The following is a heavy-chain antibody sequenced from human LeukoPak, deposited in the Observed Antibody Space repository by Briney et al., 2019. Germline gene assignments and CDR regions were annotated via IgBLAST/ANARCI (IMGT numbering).Heavy chain of an antibody. V-gene: IGHV3-11*04. CDR2: ISSSGSTI. CDR1: GFTFSDYY. J-gene: IGHJ4*02. D-gene: IGHD4-17*01. CDR3: ARDVDYGDYVFDY. Sequence: PGGSLRLSCAASGFTFSDYYMSWIRQAPGKGLEWVSYISSSGSTIYYADSVKGRFTISRDNAKNSLYLQMNSLRAEDTAVYYCARDVDYGDYVFDYWGQGTLVTVSS.